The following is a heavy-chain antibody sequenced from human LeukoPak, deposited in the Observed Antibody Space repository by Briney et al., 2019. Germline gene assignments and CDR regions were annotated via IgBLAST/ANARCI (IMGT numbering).Heavy chain of an antibody. CDR2: INPRRGST. Sequence: GASVKVSCKASGYTFTDYYMHWVRQAPGQGLEWMGIINPRRGSTRYAQKFQDRVVVTRDTSTSTVYMELSSLRSEDTAVYYCARSILVVPVASHYNYGVDVWGQGTTVTVSS. V-gene: IGHV1-46*01. CDR3: ARSILVVPVASHYNYGVDV. J-gene: IGHJ6*02. CDR1: GYTFTDYY. D-gene: IGHD2-2*01.